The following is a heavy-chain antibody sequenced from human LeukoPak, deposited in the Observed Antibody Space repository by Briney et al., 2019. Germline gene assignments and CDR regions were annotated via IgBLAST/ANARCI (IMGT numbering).Heavy chain of an antibody. Sequence: GGSLRLSCAASGITFSGYEMKWVRQAPGKGLEWISCISSSGSTVYYADSVKGRFTISRANARNSLYLQMNSLRAEDTAVYYCARGFRDTAMFLDYWGQGTLVTVSS. CDR3: ARGFRDTAMFLDY. CDR2: ISSSGSTV. CDR1: GITFSGYE. D-gene: IGHD5-18*01. J-gene: IGHJ4*01. V-gene: IGHV3-48*03.